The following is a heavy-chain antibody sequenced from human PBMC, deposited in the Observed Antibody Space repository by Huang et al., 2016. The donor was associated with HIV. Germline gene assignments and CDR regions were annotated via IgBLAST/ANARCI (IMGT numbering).Heavy chain of an antibody. J-gene: IGHJ4*02. V-gene: IGHV4-39*01. D-gene: IGHD6-19*01. CDR2: IYYSGST. CDR1: GGSSSSSSYY. Sequence: QLQLQESGPGLVKPSETLSLTCTFSGGSSSSSSYYGGWIRQPQGKGLEWIGSIYYSGSTYYNPSLKSRVTISVDTSKNQFALKLSSVTATDTAVYYCASRHPVSSGWPFDYWGQGTLVTVSS. CDR3: ASRHPVSSGWPFDY.